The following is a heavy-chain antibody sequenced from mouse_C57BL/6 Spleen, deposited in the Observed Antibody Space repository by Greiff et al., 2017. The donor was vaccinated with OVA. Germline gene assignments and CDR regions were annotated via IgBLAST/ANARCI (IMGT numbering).Heavy chain of an antibody. Sequence: QVQLQQSGAELVKPGASVKISCKASGYAFSSYWMNWVKQRPGKGLEWIGQIYPGDGDTNYNGKFKGKATLTADKSSSPAYMQLSSLTSEDSAVYFCARDGASSGYGFAYWGQGTLVTVSA. CDR2: IYPGDGDT. D-gene: IGHD3-2*02. CDR3: ARDGASSGYGFAY. CDR1: GYAFSSYW. V-gene: IGHV1-80*01. J-gene: IGHJ3*01.